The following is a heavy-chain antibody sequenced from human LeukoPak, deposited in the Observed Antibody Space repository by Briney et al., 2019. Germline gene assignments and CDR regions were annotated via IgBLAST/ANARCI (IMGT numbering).Heavy chain of an antibody. J-gene: IGHJ3*02. V-gene: IGHV3-53*01. Sequence: GGSLRLSCAASGFTVSSNYMSWVRQAPGKGLEWVSVIYSGGSTYYADSVKGRFTISRDNSKNTLYLQMNSLRAEDTAVYYCARDRGYSYGSPPDAFDIWGQGTMVTVSS. CDR3: ARDRGYSYGSPPDAFDI. CDR1: GFTVSSNY. CDR2: IYSGGST. D-gene: IGHD5-18*01.